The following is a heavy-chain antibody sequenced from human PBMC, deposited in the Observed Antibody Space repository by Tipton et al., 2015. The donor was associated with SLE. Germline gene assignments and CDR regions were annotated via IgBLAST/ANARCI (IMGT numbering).Heavy chain of an antibody. V-gene: IGHV4-38-2*02. D-gene: IGHD3-10*01. Sequence: TLSLTCTVSLYSIGSGFYWDWVRQAPGKGLEWVATMHHNGSTYYNPSLRSRVAVSVDTSKNQFSLKLSSVTAADTAVYYCARDLNYYGSGSYKGWFDPWGQGTLVTVSS. CDR3: ARDLNYYGSGSYKGWFDP. J-gene: IGHJ5*02. CDR2: MHHNGST. CDR1: LYSIGSGFY.